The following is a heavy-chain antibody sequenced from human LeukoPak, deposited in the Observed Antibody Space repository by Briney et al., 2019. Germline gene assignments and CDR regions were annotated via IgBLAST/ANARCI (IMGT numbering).Heavy chain of an antibody. Sequence: GGSLRLSCAASGFTFSSYEMNWVRQAPGKGLEWVSYISSSGSTIYYADSVKGRFTISRDNAKNSLYLQMNSLRAEDTAVYYCARVQMTTVTSPDYWGQGTLVTVSS. V-gene: IGHV3-48*03. J-gene: IGHJ4*02. CDR1: GFTFSSYE. CDR2: ISSSGSTI. D-gene: IGHD4-17*01. CDR3: ARVQMTTVTSPDY.